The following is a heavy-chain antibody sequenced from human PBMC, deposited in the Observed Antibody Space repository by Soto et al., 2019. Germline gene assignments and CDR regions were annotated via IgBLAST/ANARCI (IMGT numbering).Heavy chain of an antibody. CDR2: IIPIFGTA. D-gene: IGHD1-26*01. CDR1: GGTFSSYS. V-gene: IGHV1-69*01. Sequence: QVQLVQSGAEVKKPGSSVKVSCKASGGTFSSYSINWVRHAPGQGLEWMGEIIPIFGTANYAQKFQGRVTITADEATSTAYMELSSLRSEDTAVYYCAGAGGRHSGGIDYSGQGTLVTVSS. CDR3: AGAGGRHSGGIDY. J-gene: IGHJ4*02.